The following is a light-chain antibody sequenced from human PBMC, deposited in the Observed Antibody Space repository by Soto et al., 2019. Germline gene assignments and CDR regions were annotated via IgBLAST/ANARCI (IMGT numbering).Light chain of an antibody. CDR1: QSVSSGY. V-gene: IGKV3-20*01. J-gene: IGKJ2*01. CDR2: GGS. Sequence: EIVLTQSPGTLSLSPGERATLSCRASQSVSSGYLAWYQQKPGQAPRLLIYGGSSRATGIPDRFSGSGSGTDFTLTITRLEPEDFAVYYCQQNGGAYTFGQGTMLEIK. CDR3: QQNGGAYT.